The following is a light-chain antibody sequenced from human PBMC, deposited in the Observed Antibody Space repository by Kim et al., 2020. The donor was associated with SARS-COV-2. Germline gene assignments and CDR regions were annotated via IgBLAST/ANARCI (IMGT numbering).Light chain of an antibody. V-gene: IGLV4-69*01. Sequence: QLVLTQSPSASASLGAPVKLTCTLSSGHSSCAIAWHQQQPEKGPRYLVKLNSDGSHSKGDGIPDRFSGSSSGAERYLTISSLQSEDEADYYCQTWGTGIQVFGGGTQLTVL. J-gene: IGLJ3*02. CDR2: LNSDGSH. CDR1: SGHSSCA. CDR3: QTWGTGIQV.